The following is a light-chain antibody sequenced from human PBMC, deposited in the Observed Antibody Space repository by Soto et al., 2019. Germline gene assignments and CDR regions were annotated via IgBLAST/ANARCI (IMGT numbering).Light chain of an antibody. J-gene: IGKJ3*01. V-gene: IGKV1-12*01. Sequence: DIQMTQSPSSVSASVGDRVTITCRASQGISSWLARYQQQPGKAPKLLIYAASSLQSGVPSRFSGSGSGTEFTLTISSLQPEDFATYYCQQASSFPFTFGPGTKVDI. CDR1: QGISSW. CDR2: AAS. CDR3: QQASSFPFT.